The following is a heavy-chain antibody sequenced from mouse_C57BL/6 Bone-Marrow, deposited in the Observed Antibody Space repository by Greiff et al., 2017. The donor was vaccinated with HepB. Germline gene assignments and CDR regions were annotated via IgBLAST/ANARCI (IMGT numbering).Heavy chain of an antibody. J-gene: IGHJ2*01. CDR1: GYTLTSYW. CDR2: IYPGSGST. Sequence: QVHVKQPGAALVKPGASVKMSCKASGYTLTSYWITWVKQRPGQGLEWIGDIYPGSGSTNYNEKFKSKATLTVDTSSSTAYLQLSSLTSEDSAVYYCARGYYYGSSYGYWGQGTTLTVSS. V-gene: IGHV1-55*01. CDR3: ARGYYYGSSYGY. D-gene: IGHD1-1*01.